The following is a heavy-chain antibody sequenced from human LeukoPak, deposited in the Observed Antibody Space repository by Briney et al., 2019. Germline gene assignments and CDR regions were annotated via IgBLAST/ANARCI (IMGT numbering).Heavy chain of an antibody. CDR2: INGRGDNT. Sequence: GGSLRLSCAASGFTFSSYAMNWVRQAPGKGLEWVSAINGRGDNTYYADSVKGRFTISRDNSKSTLFLQMNSLGAEDTAIYYCAKDRVSPGFNLFDPWGQGTLVTVSS. CDR3: AKDRVSPGFNLFDP. V-gene: IGHV3-23*01. D-gene: IGHD2/OR15-2a*01. J-gene: IGHJ5*02. CDR1: GFTFSSYA.